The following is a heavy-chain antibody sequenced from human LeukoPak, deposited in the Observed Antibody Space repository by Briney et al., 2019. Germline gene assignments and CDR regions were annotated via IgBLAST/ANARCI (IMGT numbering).Heavy chain of an antibody. Sequence: PGGSLRLSCAASGFTFSNYIMTWVRQAPGKGLEWLSSTSSSSTYIYYADSVKGRFTISRDNAKNSLYLQMNSLRAEDTAVYYCAELGITMIGGVWGKGTTVTISS. CDR3: AELGITMIGGV. D-gene: IGHD3-10*02. CDR2: TSSSSTYI. CDR1: GFTFSNYI. V-gene: IGHV3-21*01. J-gene: IGHJ6*04.